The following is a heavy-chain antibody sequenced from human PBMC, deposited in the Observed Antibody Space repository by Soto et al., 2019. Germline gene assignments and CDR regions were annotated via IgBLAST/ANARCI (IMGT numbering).Heavy chain of an antibody. CDR3: ARHDGFSSGWIFDY. CDR2: IYYHGNT. Sequence: PSETLSLTCTVSGGCISSSSYYWGWIRQPPGKGLEWIGTIYYHGNTYSNPSLKSRVTISVDTSNNQLSLKLRSVTAADTAVYYCARHDGFSSGWIFDYWGHGTLVTVSS. D-gene: IGHD6-19*01. V-gene: IGHV4-39*01. J-gene: IGHJ4*01. CDR1: GGCISSSSYY.